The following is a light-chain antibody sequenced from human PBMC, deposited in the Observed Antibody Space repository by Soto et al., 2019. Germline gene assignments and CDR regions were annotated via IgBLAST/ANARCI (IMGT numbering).Light chain of an antibody. CDR1: SSNIGAGYD. V-gene: IGLV1-40*01. Sequence: QAVVTQPPSVSGAPGQRVTISCTGSSSNIGAGYDVHWYQQLPGTAPKLLIYSNNNRPSGVPDRFSGSKSGTSASLAITGLEAEDEADYYCQSYDSSLSRYVVGTGTKVTVL. J-gene: IGLJ1*01. CDR3: QSYDSSLSRYV. CDR2: SNN.